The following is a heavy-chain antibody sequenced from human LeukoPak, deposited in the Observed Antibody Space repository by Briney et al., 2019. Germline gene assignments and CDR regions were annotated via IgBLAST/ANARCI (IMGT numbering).Heavy chain of an antibody. CDR1: GFTFSSYW. D-gene: IGHD5-24*01. J-gene: IGHJ4*02. CDR3: ARRSGYNLAYFDY. V-gene: IGHV3-7*01. Sequence: GGSLRLSCAASGFTFSSYWMSWVRQAPGKGLEWVANIKEDGSEKFYVGSVRGRFTISRDNAKNSLYLQMNSLRAEDTAVYYCARRSGYNLAYFDYWGQGTLVTVSS. CDR2: IKEDGSEK.